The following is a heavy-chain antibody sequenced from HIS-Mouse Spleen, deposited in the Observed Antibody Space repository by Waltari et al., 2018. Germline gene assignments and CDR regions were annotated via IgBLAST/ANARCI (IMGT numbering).Heavy chain of an antibody. CDR3: ARSPYYDFWSGYSDNWFDP. Sequence: QVQLQESGPGLVKPSQTLSPTCTVSGGSISSGGYYWSWIRQHPGKGLEWIGYIYYSGTTYSTPSLKSRVTISVDTSKNQFSLKLSSVTAADTAVYYCARSPYYDFWSGYSDNWFDPWGQGTLVTVSS. D-gene: IGHD3-3*01. V-gene: IGHV4-31*03. CDR1: GGSISSGGYY. J-gene: IGHJ5*02. CDR2: IYYSGTT.